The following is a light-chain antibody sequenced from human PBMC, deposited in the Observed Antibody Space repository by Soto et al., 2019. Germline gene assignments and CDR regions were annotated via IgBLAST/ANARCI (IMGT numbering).Light chain of an antibody. CDR1: QGISSY. Sequence: DIQLTQSPSFLSASVGDRVTITCRASQGISSYLAWYQQKPGKAPKLLIYAASTLQSGVPSRFSGSGTGTEFTLIISSLQPEDWATYYCQQLNSYPLTFGGGTNVEIK. V-gene: IGKV1-9*01. J-gene: IGKJ4*01. CDR2: AAS. CDR3: QQLNSYPLT.